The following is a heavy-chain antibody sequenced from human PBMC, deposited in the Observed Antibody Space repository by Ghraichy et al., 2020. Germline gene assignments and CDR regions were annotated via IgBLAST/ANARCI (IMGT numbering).Heavy chain of an antibody. J-gene: IGHJ3*02. D-gene: IGHD6-19*01. CDR3: ARHREQWLIRAFDI. CDR2: IYYSGTT. Sequence: SETLSLTCTVSGGSIRSYYWSWIRQPPGKGLECIGYIYYSGTTEYNPSLKSRVTISLDTSKNQFSLKLSSVTAADTAVYYCARHREQWLIRAFDIWGQGTMVTVSS. V-gene: IGHV4-59*08. CDR1: GGSIRSYY.